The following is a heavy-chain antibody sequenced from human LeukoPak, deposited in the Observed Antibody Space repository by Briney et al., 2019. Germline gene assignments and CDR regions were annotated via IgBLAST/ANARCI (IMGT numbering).Heavy chain of an antibody. J-gene: IGHJ4*02. Sequence: GGSLRLSCAASGFTFSSYSMNWVRQAPGKGLEWVSSISSSSSYIYYADSVKGRFTISRDNSKNTLYMQMNSLRAEDTAVYYCAKVVNSGYYYYFDYWGQGTLVTVSS. CDR2: ISSSSSYI. CDR3: AKVVNSGYYYYFDY. D-gene: IGHD3-22*01. CDR1: GFTFSSYS. V-gene: IGHV3-21*04.